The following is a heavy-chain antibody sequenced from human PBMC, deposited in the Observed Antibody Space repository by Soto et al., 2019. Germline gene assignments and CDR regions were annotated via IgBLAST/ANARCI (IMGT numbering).Heavy chain of an antibody. CDR1: GFTFSSYA. CDR2: ISYDGSNK. V-gene: IGHV3-30-3*01. J-gene: IGHJ4*02. D-gene: IGHD6-19*01. CDR3: ERDKSPYSSDWHNRHFDY. Sequence: QVQLVESGGGVVQPGRSLRLSCAASGFTFSSYAMHWVRQAPGKGLEWVAVISYDGSNKYYADSVKGRFTISRDNSKTLYLQMNSLRAEDNGVYYCERDKSPYSSDWHNRHFDYWGQGTLVTVSS.